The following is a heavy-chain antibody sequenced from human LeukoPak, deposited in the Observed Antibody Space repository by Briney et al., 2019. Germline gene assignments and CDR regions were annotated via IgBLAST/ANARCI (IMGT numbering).Heavy chain of an antibody. V-gene: IGHV1-69*13. D-gene: IGHD3-22*01. J-gene: IGHJ4*02. CDR2: IIPFFGTA. CDR3: ARSYYYDSSGYSSGGYYFDY. CDR1: GGTFSSYA. Sequence: ASVKVSCKASGGTFSSYAISWVRQAPGQGLEWMGGIIPFFGTANYAQKFQGRVTITADESTSTAYMELSSLRSEDTAVYYCARSYYYDSSGYSSGGYYFDYWGQGTLVTVSS.